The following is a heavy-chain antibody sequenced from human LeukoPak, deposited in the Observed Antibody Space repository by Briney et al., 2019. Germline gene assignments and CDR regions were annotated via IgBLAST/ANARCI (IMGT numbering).Heavy chain of an antibody. CDR1: GGSISSGGYY. CDR3: VRDLRIAAAAEYYYVMDV. J-gene: IGHJ6*02. D-gene: IGHD6-13*01. CDR2: IYHSGST. V-gene: IGHV4-30-2*01. Sequence: PSQTLSLTCTVSGGSISSGGYYWSWIRQPPGKGLEWIGYIYHSGSTYYNPSLKSRVTISVDRSKNQFSLKLSSVTAADMAVYYCVRDLRIAAAAEYYYVMDVWGQGTTVTVSS.